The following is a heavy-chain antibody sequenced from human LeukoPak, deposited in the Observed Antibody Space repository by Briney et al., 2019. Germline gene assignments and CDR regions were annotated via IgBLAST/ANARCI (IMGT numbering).Heavy chain of an antibody. CDR2: IYYSGST. Sequence: PSETLSLTCTVSGGSVNSGSYSWSWIRQPPGKGLEWIGYIYYSGSTNYSPSLKSRVTISVDTSKNQFSLKLSSVTAADTAVYYCGGSGTGYHYGLDVWGQGTTVTVSS. J-gene: IGHJ6*02. CDR3: GGSGTGYHYGLDV. V-gene: IGHV4-61*01. D-gene: IGHD3/OR15-3a*01. CDR1: GGSVNSGSYS.